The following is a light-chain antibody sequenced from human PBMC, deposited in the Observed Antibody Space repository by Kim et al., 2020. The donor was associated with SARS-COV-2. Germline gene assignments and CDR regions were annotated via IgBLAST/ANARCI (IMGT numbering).Light chain of an antibody. CDR3: QTCDTGSRV. V-gene: IGLV4-69*01. Sequence: AAVELSSTMGSGNSSDAIAWHQQQPEKGPRSLMKLNSDSSQNKGDEIPDRFSSSRYGAEHYLTISSPQSEDEDDYYCQTCDTGSRVFGGGTQLTVL. CDR2: LNSDSSQ. J-gene: IGLJ3*02. CDR1: SGNSSDA.